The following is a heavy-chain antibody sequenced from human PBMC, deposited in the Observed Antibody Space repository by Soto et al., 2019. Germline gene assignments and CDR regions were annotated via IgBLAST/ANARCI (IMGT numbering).Heavy chain of an antibody. V-gene: IGHV3-49*04. J-gene: IGHJ6*02. Sequence: LRLSCTACGFSFGDYAMSWVRQAPGKGLEWVGFIRSKAYGGTTEYAASVKGRFTISRDDSKSIAYLQMNSLKTEDTAVYYCTAGTTTPYYYYGMDVWGQRTTVTVSS. CDR3: TAGTTTPYYYYGMDV. D-gene: IGHD1-7*01. CDR2: IRSKAYGGTT. CDR1: GFSFGDYA.